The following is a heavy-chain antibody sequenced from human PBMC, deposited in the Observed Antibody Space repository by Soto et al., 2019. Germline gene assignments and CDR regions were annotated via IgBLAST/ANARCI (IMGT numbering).Heavy chain of an antibody. J-gene: IGHJ4*02. CDR1: GFTFSSYA. V-gene: IGHV3-23*01. D-gene: IGHD3-10*01. CDR3: AKVLADYYGSGSYPYFEY. CDR2: ISGSGGST. Sequence: GGSLRLSCAASGFTFSSYAMSWVRQAPGKGLEWVSAISGSGGSTYYADSVKGRFTISRDNSKNTLYLQMNSLRAEDTAVYYCAKVLADYYGSGSYPYFEYWGQGTLVTVSS.